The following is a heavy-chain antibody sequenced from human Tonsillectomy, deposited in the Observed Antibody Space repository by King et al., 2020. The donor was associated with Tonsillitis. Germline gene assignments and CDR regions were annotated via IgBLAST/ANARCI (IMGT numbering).Heavy chain of an antibody. D-gene: IGHD2-15*01. CDR1: GYTFSDNK. CDR3: ARDRSLVLAATMAWFDP. CDR2: IDPNSGAT. Sequence: QLVQSGAEVKKPGASVKVSCKASGYTFSDNKIHWVRQAPGQGLEWMGWIDPNSGATAYVQKFQGRVSLTRDTSLSTAYMELSRLRSDDTAVYYCARDRSLVLAATMAWFDPWGQGTLVTVSS. J-gene: IGHJ5*02. V-gene: IGHV1-2*02.